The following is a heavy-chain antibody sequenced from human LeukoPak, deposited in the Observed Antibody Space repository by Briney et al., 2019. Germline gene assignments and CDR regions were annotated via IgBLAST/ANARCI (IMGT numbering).Heavy chain of an antibody. V-gene: IGHV4-59*01. Sequence: SGTLSLTCTVSGGSISSYYWSWIRQPPGKGLEWIGYIYYSGSTNYNPSLKSRVTISVDTSKNQFSLKLSSVTAADTAVYYCARTAYDILTGYDLGFDYWGQGTLVTVSS. CDR1: GGSISSYY. CDR2: IYYSGST. D-gene: IGHD3-9*01. CDR3: ARTAYDILTGYDLGFDY. J-gene: IGHJ4*02.